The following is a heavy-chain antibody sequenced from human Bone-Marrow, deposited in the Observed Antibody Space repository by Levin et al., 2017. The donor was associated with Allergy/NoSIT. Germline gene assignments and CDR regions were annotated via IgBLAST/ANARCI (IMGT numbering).Heavy chain of an antibody. CDR1: GFTFSTYA. Sequence: SCAASGFTFSTYAMHWVRQAPGKGLEWVAVISYSGTKKYYEDSVKGRFTISRDTSKNTLSLQMNSLRAEDTAVYYCARDLNDYGDNNGFYNFYGMDVWGQGTTVTVSS. J-gene: IGHJ6*02. V-gene: IGHV3-30*04. D-gene: IGHD4-17*01. CDR3: ARDLNDYGDNNGFYNFYGMDV. CDR2: ISYSGTKK.